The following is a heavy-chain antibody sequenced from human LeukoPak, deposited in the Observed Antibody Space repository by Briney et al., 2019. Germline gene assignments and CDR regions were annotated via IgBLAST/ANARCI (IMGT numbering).Heavy chain of an antibody. J-gene: IGHJ4*02. Sequence: SETLSLTCTVSGGSISSYYWSWIRQPPGKGLEWIGYIYYSGSTNYNPSLKSRVTISVDTSKNQFSLKLSSVTAADTAVYYCARHATVDTAMVDYWGQGTLVTVSS. V-gene: IGHV4-59*08. CDR3: ARHATVDTAMVDY. CDR2: IYYSGST. D-gene: IGHD5-18*01. CDR1: GGSISSYY.